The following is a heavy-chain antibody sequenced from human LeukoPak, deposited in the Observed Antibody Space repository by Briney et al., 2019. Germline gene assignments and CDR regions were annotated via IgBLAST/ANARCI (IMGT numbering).Heavy chain of an antibody. Sequence: GGSLRLSCAASGFSFDDYAMHWVRQAPGKGLEWVSGISWNSGRIAYADSVKGRFTVSRDNAKNFLYLQMNSLRAEDTAVYYCARVLGNLGSRFDYWGQGALVTVSS. J-gene: IGHJ4*02. D-gene: IGHD7-27*01. CDR3: ARVLGNLGSRFDY. CDR2: ISWNSGRI. V-gene: IGHV3-9*01. CDR1: GFSFDDYA.